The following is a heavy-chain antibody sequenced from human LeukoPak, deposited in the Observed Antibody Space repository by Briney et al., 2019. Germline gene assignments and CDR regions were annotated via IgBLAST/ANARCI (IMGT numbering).Heavy chain of an antibody. CDR3: ARAPVTQDYYYYYMDV. J-gene: IGHJ6*03. Sequence: ASVKVSCKASGYTFTSYYMHWVRQAPGQGLEWMGIINPSGGSTSYAQKFQGRVTMTRDMSTSTVYMELSSLRSEDTAVYYCARAPVTQDYYYYYMDVWGKGTTVTVSS. V-gene: IGHV1-46*01. CDR1: GYTFTSYY. D-gene: IGHD4-23*01. CDR2: INPSGGST.